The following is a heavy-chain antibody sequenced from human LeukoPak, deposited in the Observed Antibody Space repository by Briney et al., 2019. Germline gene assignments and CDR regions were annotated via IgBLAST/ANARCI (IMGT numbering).Heavy chain of an antibody. V-gene: IGHV4-34*01. CDR1: GGSFSGYY. CDR2: INHSGST. CDR3: ARAPSNWFDP. Sequence: SETLSLTCAVYGGSFSGYYWSWIRQPPGKGLEWIGEINHSGSTNYNPSLKSRVTISVDTSKNQFSLKLSSVTAADTAVYYCARAPSNWFDPWGQGTLVTVSS. J-gene: IGHJ5*02.